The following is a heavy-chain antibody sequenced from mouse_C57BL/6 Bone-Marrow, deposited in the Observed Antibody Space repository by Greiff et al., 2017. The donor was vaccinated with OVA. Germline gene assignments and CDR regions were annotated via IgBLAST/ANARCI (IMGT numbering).Heavy chain of an antibody. CDR2: LNPNNGGT. Sequence: EVQLQQSGPELVKPGASVKISCKASGYTFTDYYMNWVKQSHGKSLEWIGDLNPNNGGTSYNQKIKGKATLTVDQSSSTAYLELRSLTSEDSAVYYCARENGSSLYWYFDVWGTGTTVTVSS. CDR1: GYTFTDYY. D-gene: IGHD1-1*01. J-gene: IGHJ1*03. CDR3: ARENGSSLYWYFDV. V-gene: IGHV1-26*01.